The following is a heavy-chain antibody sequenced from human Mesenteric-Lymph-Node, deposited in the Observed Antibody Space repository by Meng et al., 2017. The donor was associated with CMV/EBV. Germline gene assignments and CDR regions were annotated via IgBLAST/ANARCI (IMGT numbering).Heavy chain of an antibody. Sequence: GGSLRLSCAASGFTFSSYSMNWVRQAPEKGLEWVSSISSSTSYIYYADSVKGRFTISRDNAKNSLYLQMNSLRPEDTALYYRAKNLRTNYGANFRPDAVDLWGQGTMVTVSS. V-gene: IGHV3-21*04. D-gene: IGHD4/OR15-4a*01. CDR2: ISSSTSYI. J-gene: IGHJ3*01. CDR3: AKNLRTNYGANFRPDAVDL. CDR1: GFTFSSYS.